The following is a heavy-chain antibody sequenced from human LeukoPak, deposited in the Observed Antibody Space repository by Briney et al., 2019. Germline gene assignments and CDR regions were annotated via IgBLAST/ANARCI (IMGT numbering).Heavy chain of an antibody. Sequence: SETLSLTCAVSGGSISSSNWWSWVRQPPGKGPEWIGEIYHSGSTNYNPSLKSRVTISVDKSKNQFSLKLSSVTAADTAVYYCARRSDILTGYYDAWGQGTLVTVSS. D-gene: IGHD3-9*01. J-gene: IGHJ5*02. V-gene: IGHV4-4*02. CDR2: IYHSGST. CDR1: GGSISSSNW. CDR3: ARRSDILTGYYDA.